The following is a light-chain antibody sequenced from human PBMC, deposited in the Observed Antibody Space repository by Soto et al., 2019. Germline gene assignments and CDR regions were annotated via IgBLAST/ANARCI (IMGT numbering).Light chain of an antibody. Sequence: EIVMTQSPATLSVSPGERATLSCRASQSVNSHLAWFQQRPGQAPRLLMYEASTRSTGVPARFSASGSGTDFTLTISGLQSEEFAVYYCQQYHIWYTFGQGTELEIK. CDR1: QSVNSH. CDR2: EAS. CDR3: QQYHIWYT. V-gene: IGKV3-15*01. J-gene: IGKJ2*01.